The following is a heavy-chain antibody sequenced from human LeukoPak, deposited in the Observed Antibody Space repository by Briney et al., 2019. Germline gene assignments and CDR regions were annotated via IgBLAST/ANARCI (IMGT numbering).Heavy chain of an antibody. Sequence: SVKVSCKASGGTFSSYTISWVRQAPGQGLEWMGWISAYNGNTHYAQNLQGRVTITADESTSTAYMELSSLRSEDTAVYYCARAFTQNYYYYYYMDVWGKGTTVTISS. CDR1: GGTFSSYT. J-gene: IGHJ6*03. V-gene: IGHV1-69*13. CDR3: ARAFTQNYYYYYYMDV. CDR2: ISAYNGNT.